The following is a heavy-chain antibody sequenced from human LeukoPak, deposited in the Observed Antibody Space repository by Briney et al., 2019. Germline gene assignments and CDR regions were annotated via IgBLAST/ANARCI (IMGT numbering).Heavy chain of an antibody. Sequence: SETLSLTCTVSGGSISSGSYYWSWIRQPAGKGLEWIGRIYTSGSTNYNPSLKSRVTISVDTSKNQFSLKLSSVTAADTAVYYCARGESSGYHRLLYFDPWGQGTLVTVSS. CDR3: ARGESSGYHRLLYFDP. D-gene: IGHD3-22*01. V-gene: IGHV4-61*02. CDR2: IYTSGST. J-gene: IGHJ5*02. CDR1: GGSISSGSYY.